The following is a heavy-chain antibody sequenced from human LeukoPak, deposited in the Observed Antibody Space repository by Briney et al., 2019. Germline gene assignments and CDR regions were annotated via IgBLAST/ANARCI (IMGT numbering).Heavy chain of an antibody. V-gene: IGHV3-21*01. CDR1: GFTFSSYS. CDR3: AKVGATPWGRYYYYMDV. Sequence: PGGSLRLSCAASGFTFSSYSMNWVRQAPGKGLEWVSSISSSSSYIYYADSVKGRFTISRDNAKNSLYLQMNSLRAEDTAVYYCAKVGATPWGRYYYYMDVWGKGTTVTVSS. CDR2: ISSSSSYI. J-gene: IGHJ6*03. D-gene: IGHD1-26*01.